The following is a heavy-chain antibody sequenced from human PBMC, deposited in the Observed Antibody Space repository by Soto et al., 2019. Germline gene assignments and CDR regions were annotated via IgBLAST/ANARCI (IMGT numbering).Heavy chain of an antibody. J-gene: IGHJ4*02. D-gene: IGHD6-13*01. V-gene: IGHV1-3*01. CDR2: INAGNSNT. Sequence: ASVKVSCKGSGYTFDHFAIDWVRQAPGQRPECLGWINAGNSNTKSSLKFQGRITITRDTSATTAYMELGSLTSEDTAVYLCARDVGRAGSSAPESWGQGTLVTVSS. CDR3: ARDVGRAGSSAPES. CDR1: GYTFDHFA.